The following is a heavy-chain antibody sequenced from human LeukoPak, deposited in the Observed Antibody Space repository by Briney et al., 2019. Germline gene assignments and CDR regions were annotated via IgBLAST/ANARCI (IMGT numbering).Heavy chain of an antibody. D-gene: IGHD4-17*01. V-gene: IGHV4-59*12. CDR2: IYYSGSS. Sequence: PSETLSLTCTVSGVSISSDYWSWIRLPPGKGLEWIGYIYYSGSSNYNPSLKSRVTMSVDTSKNQFSLKLSSVTAADTAVYYCARGRRTTVTSWGQGTLVTVSS. CDR1: GVSISSDY. CDR3: ARGRRTTVTS. J-gene: IGHJ4*02.